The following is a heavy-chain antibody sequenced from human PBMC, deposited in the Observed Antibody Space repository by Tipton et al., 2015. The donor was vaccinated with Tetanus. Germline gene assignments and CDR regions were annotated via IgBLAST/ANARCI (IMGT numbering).Heavy chain of an antibody. J-gene: IGHJ4*02. CDR3: ARGWGSSWYYFDY. CDR1: GASITTYH. V-gene: IGHV4-59*01. CDR2: IYYTGAT. D-gene: IGHD6-13*01. Sequence: TLSLTCTVSGASITTYHWSWLRQTPGRGLEWIGHIYYTGATSYNSSLQSRVTLSIDTSKNQFSLKMTSVTAADTAVYFCARGWGSSWYYFDYWGQGILVTVSS.